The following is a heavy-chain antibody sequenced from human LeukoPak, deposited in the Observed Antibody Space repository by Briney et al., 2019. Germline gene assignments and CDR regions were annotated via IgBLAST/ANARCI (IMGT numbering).Heavy chain of an antibody. CDR2: ISGSGGST. V-gene: IGHV3-23*01. CDR1: GFTFSSYA. Sequence: PGGSLRLSCAASGFTFSSYAMSWVRQAPGKGLEWVSAISGSGGSTYYADSVKGRFTISRDNAKNSLYLQMNSLRAEDTAVYYCAREKQQRESFDYWGQGTLVTVSS. CDR3: AREKQQRESFDY. J-gene: IGHJ4*02. D-gene: IGHD6-13*01.